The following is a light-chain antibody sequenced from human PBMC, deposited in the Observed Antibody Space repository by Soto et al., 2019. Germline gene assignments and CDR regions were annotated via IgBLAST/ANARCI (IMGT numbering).Light chain of an antibody. J-gene: IGKJ4*01. CDR2: GAS. Sequence: EIEMTQSPATLSVSPGERATLSCRASQSVSRNLAWYQQKPGQAPRLLIFGASNRATAIPARFTGSGSGTEFTLTISSLQSEDFAVYYCQQYNTWPPLTFGGGTKVEIK. V-gene: IGKV3-15*01. CDR3: QQYNTWPPLT. CDR1: QSVSRN.